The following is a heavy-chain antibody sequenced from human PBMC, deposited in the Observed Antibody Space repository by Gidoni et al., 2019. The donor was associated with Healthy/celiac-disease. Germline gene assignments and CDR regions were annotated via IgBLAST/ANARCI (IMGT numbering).Heavy chain of an antibody. V-gene: IGHV4-39*01. CDR1: GGSISSSSYY. D-gene: IGHD3-10*01. CDR2: SYYSGST. J-gene: IGHJ3*02. Sequence: LQLQESGPGLVKPSETLSLTCTVSGGSISSSSYYWGWIRQPPGKGLDWIGSSYYSGSTYYNPPLKSRVTISVDTSKNQFSLKLSSVTAADTAVYYCARPLMVRGVPGAFDIWGQGTMVTVSS. CDR3: ARPLMVRGVPGAFDI.